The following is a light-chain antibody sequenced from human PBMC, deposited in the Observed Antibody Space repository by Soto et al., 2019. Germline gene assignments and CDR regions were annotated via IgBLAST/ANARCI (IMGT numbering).Light chain of an antibody. Sequence: EVVLTQSPVTLSLSPGKRATLSGRASQSVSNNYLAWYQQKPGQAPRLLIYGASNRATGIPDRFSGSGSGTDFPLTISRLEPDDFAVYYCQQYGSSGTFGQGTKVDIK. V-gene: IGKV3-20*01. CDR1: QSVSNNY. CDR2: GAS. CDR3: QQYGSSGT. J-gene: IGKJ1*01.